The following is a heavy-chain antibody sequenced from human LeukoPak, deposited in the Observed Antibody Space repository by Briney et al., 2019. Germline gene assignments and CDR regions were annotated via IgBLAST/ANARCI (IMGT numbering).Heavy chain of an antibody. V-gene: IGHV1-69*13. D-gene: IGHD4-17*01. Sequence: ASVKVSCKASGGTFSSYAISWVRQAPGQGLEWMGGLIPIFGTANYAQKFQGRVTITADESTSTAYMELSSLRSEDTAVYYCAKKGGDTVSDYYYGMDVWGQGTTVTVSS. CDR2: LIPIFGTA. CDR3: AKKGGDTVSDYYYGMDV. J-gene: IGHJ6*02. CDR1: GGTFSSYA.